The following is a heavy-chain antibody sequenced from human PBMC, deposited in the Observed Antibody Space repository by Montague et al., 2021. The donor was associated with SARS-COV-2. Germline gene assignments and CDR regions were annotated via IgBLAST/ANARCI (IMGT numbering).Heavy chain of an antibody. CDR3: ARIRAGSTYDAFDI. CDR2: IDWDDDK. CDR1: GFSLSTSGVC. Sequence: PALVKPTQTLTLTCTFSGFSLSTSGVCVSWIRQPPGKALEWLALIDWDDDKYYSTSLKTRLTISKGTSKNQVVLTMTNMDPVDAATYYCARIRAGSTYDAFDIWGQGTMVTVSS. V-gene: IGHV2-70*01. D-gene: IGHD3-10*01. J-gene: IGHJ3*02.